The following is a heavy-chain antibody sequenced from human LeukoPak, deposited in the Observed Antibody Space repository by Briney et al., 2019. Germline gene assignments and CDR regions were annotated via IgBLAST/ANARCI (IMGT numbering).Heavy chain of an antibody. CDR3: ARVQGEYYYDSSGYYY. CDR1: GYTFTGYY. CDR2: INPNSGGT. Sequence: ASVKVSCKASGYTFTGYYMHWVRQAPGQGLEWMGRINPNSGGTNYAQKFQGRVTMTRDTSISTAYMELSRLRSDDTAVYYCARVQGEYYYDSSGYYYWGQGTLVTVSS. J-gene: IGHJ4*02. V-gene: IGHV1-2*06. D-gene: IGHD3-22*01.